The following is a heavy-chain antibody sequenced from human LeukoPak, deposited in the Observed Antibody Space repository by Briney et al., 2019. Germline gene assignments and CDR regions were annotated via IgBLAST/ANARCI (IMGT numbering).Heavy chain of an antibody. D-gene: IGHD3-22*01. V-gene: IGHV3-11*04. Sequence: PGGSLRLSCAASGFTFNDYYMNWIRQAPGKGLEWVSYISSSGSSIHYADSVKGRFTISRDNAKNTLNLQMNSLRAEDTAVYYCARDLGQYYDTSDNWFDPWGQGTLVTVSS. J-gene: IGHJ5*02. CDR2: ISSSGSSI. CDR1: GFTFNDYY. CDR3: ARDLGQYYDTSDNWFDP.